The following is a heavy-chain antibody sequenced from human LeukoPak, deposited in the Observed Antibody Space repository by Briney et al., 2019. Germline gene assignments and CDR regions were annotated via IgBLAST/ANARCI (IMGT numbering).Heavy chain of an antibody. CDR2: IYTSGST. D-gene: IGHD2-2*01. CDR3: ATSTSTRSYMFDY. Sequence: PSETQSLTCTVSGGSISSYYWSWIRQPPGKGLEWIGYIYTSGSTNYNPSLKNRVTISVDTSKNQFSLKLSSVTAADTAVYYCATSTSTRSYMFDYWGQGTLVTVSS. J-gene: IGHJ4*02. V-gene: IGHV4-4*09. CDR1: GGSISSYY.